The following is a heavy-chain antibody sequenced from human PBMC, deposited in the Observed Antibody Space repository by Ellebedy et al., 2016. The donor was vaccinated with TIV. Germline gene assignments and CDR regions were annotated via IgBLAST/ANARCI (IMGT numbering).Heavy chain of an antibody. CDR2: ISSSGSTI. J-gene: IGHJ4*02. D-gene: IGHD4-17*01. Sequence: GESLKISCAASGFTFSDYYMSWIRQAPGKGLEWVSYISSSGSTIYYADSVKGRFTISRDNAKNSLYLQMNSLRAEDTAVYYCARVGGPIYGDPIDYWGQGTLVTVSS. V-gene: IGHV3-11*01. CDR1: GFTFSDYY. CDR3: ARVGGPIYGDPIDY.